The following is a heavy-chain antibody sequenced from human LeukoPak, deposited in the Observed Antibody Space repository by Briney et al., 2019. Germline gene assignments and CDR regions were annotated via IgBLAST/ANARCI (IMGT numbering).Heavy chain of an antibody. D-gene: IGHD3-16*01. CDR2: ISSSSDYI. V-gene: IGHV3-21*04. Sequence: PGGSLRLSCAASGFTFSSYNMNWVRQAPGKGLEWVSSISSSSDYIYYADSVKGRFTISRDNAKNSLYLQMNSLRPEDTALYYCARRRRWGSSSSGDYYYMDVWGKGTTVTVSS. CDR1: GFTFSSYN. CDR3: ARRRRWGSSSSGDYYYMDV. J-gene: IGHJ6*03.